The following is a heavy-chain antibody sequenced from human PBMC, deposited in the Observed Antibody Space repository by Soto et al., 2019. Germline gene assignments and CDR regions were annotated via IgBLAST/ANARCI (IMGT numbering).Heavy chain of an antibody. CDR1: GYTFTSYG. Sequence: QVQLVQSGAEVKKHGASVKVSCKASGYTFTSYGISWVRQAPGQGLEWMGWISAYNGNTNYAQKLQGRVTMTTDTSTSTAYMELRSLRSDDTAVYYCARDHLTDSFWSGYYYYYYYYMDVWGKGTTVTVSS. J-gene: IGHJ6*03. V-gene: IGHV1-18*01. D-gene: IGHD3-3*01. CDR2: ISAYNGNT. CDR3: ARDHLTDSFWSGYYYYYYYYMDV.